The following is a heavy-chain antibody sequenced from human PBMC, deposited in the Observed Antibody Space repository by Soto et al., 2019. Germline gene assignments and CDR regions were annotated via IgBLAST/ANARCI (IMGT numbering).Heavy chain of an antibody. Sequence: SETLSLTCAVSGGSISNGGYSWSWIRQPPGKGLEWIGYMYHRGSTNYNPSLKSRVTISIDTSKNQFSLRLSSVTAADTAVYYCVRSREMYYYDNSVYYAHWGQGTRVTVSS. CDR2: MYHRGST. J-gene: IGHJ4*02. CDR1: GGSISNGGYS. CDR3: VRSREMYYYDNSVYYAH. D-gene: IGHD3-22*01. V-gene: IGHV4-61*08.